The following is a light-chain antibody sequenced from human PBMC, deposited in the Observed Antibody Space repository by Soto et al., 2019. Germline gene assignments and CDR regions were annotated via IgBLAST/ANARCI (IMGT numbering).Light chain of an antibody. CDR1: SSDGGGYNY. Sequence: QSVLTQPASVSGSPGQSITISCTGTSSDGGGYNYVSWYQQHPGKAPKLMIYEVSNRPSGVSNRFSGSKSGNTASLTISGLQAEDEADYYCSSYTSSSTRFYVFGTGTKVTVL. J-gene: IGLJ1*01. CDR3: SSYTSSSTRFYV. V-gene: IGLV2-14*01. CDR2: EVS.